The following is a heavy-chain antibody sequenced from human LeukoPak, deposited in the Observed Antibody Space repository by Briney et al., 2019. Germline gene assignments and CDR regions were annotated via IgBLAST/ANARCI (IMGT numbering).Heavy chain of an antibody. CDR1: GYSISSGYY. Sequence: PSETLSLTCTVSGYSISSGYYWGWIRQPPGKGLEWIGSIYHSGSTYYNPSLKSRVTISVDTSKNQFSLKLSSVTAADTAVYYCATVTMVRGAYDYWGQGTLVTVSS. CDR2: IYHSGST. J-gene: IGHJ4*02. V-gene: IGHV4-38-2*02. CDR3: ATVTMVRGAYDY. D-gene: IGHD3-10*01.